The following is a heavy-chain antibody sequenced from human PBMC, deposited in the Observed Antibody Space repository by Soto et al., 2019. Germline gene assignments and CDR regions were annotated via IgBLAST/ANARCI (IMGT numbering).Heavy chain of an antibody. V-gene: IGHV4-30-4*01. D-gene: IGHD1-1*01. J-gene: IGHJ6*02. CDR1: GGSISSGDYY. CDR3: ARAGTSFYHGMDV. Sequence: SETLSLTCTVSGGSISSGDYYWSWVRQPPGKGLEWIAYIYNGGSTYYNPSLKSRMTIYVDTSKNQFPLNVSSVTAADTAVYYCARAGTSFYHGMDVWGLGTTVTVSS. CDR2: IYNGGST.